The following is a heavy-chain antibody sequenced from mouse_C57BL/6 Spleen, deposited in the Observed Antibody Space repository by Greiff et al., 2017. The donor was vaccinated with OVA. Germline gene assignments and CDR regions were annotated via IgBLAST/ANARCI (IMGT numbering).Heavy chain of an antibody. J-gene: IGHJ2*01. V-gene: IGHV1-22*01. Sequence: VQLQQSGPELVKPGASVKMSCKASGYTFTDYTMHWVKQSHGKSLEWIGYINPNNGGTSYNQKFKGKATLTVNKSSSTAYMELRSLTSEDSAVYYCARKAVVAPFDYWGQGTTLTVSS. D-gene: IGHD1-1*01. CDR1: GYTFTDYT. CDR3: ARKAVVAPFDY. CDR2: INPNNGGT.